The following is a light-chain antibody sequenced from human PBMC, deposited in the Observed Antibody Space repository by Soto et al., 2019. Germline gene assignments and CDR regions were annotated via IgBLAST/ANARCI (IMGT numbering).Light chain of an antibody. CDR1: SSDVGSYKF. V-gene: IGLV2-23*01. CDR3: CSYAGSSTFVI. J-gene: IGLJ2*01. Sequence: QSVLTQPASVSGSPGQSITISCTGTSSDVGSYKFVSWYQQYPGKAPKLMIHEGSKRPSGVSNRFSGSKSGNTASLTISGLQAEDEADYYCCSYAGSSTFVIFGGGTKVTVL. CDR2: EGS.